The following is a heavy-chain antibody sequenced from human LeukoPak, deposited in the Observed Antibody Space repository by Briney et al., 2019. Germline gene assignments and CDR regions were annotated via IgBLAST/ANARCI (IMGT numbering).Heavy chain of an antibody. Sequence: GASVTVSCKASGYTFTSYGISWVRQAPGQGLEWMGWISAYNGNTNYAQKLQGRVTMTTDTSTSTAYMELRSLRSDDTAVYYCARGFLGKFGDSLGYWGQGTLVTVSS. CDR1: GYTFTSYG. D-gene: IGHD2-15*01. J-gene: IGHJ4*02. CDR2: ISAYNGNT. CDR3: ARGFLGKFGDSLGY. V-gene: IGHV1-18*01.